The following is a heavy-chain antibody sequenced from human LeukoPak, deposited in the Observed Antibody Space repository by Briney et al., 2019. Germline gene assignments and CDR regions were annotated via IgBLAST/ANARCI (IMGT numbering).Heavy chain of an antibody. CDR1: GFTFSSYG. D-gene: IGHD4-17*01. J-gene: IGHJ4*02. Sequence: GGSLRLSCAASGFTFSSYGMHWVRQAPGKGLEWVSSISSSSSYIYYADSVKGRFTISRDNAKNSLYLQMNSLRAEDTAVYYCARDQSGYGDYPLLFDYWGQGTLVTVSS. CDR3: ARDQSGYGDYPLLFDY. V-gene: IGHV3-21*01. CDR2: ISSSSSYI.